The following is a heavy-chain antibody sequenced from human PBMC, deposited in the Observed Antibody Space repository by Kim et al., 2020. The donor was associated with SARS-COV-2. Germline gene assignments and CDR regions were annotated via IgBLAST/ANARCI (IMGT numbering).Heavy chain of an antibody. Sequence: PSLKSRVTISVDTSKTQVSLKLSSVTAADTAVYYCARSVVRGVIITWFDPWGQGTLVTVSS. J-gene: IGHJ5*02. D-gene: IGHD3-10*01. V-gene: IGHV4-59*01. CDR3: ARSVVRGVIITWFDP.